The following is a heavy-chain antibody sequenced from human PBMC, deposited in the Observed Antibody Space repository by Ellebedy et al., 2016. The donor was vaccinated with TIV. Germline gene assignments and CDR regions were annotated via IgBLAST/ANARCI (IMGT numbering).Heavy chain of an antibody. CDR2: ISYDGSNK. Sequence: GESLKISXAASGFTFSSYAMHWVRQAPGKGLEWVAVISYDGSNKYYADSVKGRFTISRDNSKNTLYLQMNSLRAEDTAVYYCARSEQWPQREFDYWGQGTLVTVSS. J-gene: IGHJ4*02. D-gene: IGHD6-19*01. CDR3: ARSEQWPQREFDY. CDR1: GFTFSSYA. V-gene: IGHV3-30-3*01.